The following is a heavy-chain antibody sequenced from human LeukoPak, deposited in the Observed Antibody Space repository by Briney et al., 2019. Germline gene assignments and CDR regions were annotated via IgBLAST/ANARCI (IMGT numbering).Heavy chain of an antibody. J-gene: IGHJ4*02. CDR1: GYTFTSYY. V-gene: IGHV1-46*01. D-gene: IGHD3-22*01. CDR3: ARESIRDSSGSIFDY. CDR2: INPSDGST. Sequence: ASVKVSCKASGYTFTSYYMRWVRQAPGQGLEWMGIINPSDGSTSYAQKLQGRVTMTTDMSTSTAYMELSSLRSEDTAVYYCARESIRDSSGSIFDYWGQGTLVTVSS.